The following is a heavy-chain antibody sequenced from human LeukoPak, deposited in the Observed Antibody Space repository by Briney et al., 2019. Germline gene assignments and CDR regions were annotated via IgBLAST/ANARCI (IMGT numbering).Heavy chain of an antibody. D-gene: IGHD5-18*01. CDR2: IYYSGST. CDR3: ARDREYRPYYYYYMDV. CDR1: GGSISSSSYY. Sequence: SETLSLTCTVSGGSISSSSYYWGWIRQPPGKGLEWIGSIYYSGSTYYNPSLKSRVTISVDTSKNQFSLKLSSVTAADTAVYYCARDREYRPYYYYYMDVWGKGTTVTVSS. V-gene: IGHV4-39*07. J-gene: IGHJ6*03.